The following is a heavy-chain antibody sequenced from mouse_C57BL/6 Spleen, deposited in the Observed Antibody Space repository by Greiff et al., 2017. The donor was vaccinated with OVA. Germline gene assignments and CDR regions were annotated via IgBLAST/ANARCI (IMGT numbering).Heavy chain of an antibody. D-gene: IGHD2-3*01. J-gene: IGHJ4*01. V-gene: IGHV1-80*01. Sequence: QVHVKQSGAELVKPGASVKISCKASGYAFSSYWMNWVKQRPGKGLEWIGQIYPGDGDTNYNGKFKGKATLTADKSSSTAYMQLSSLTSEDSAVYFCARGGYYDYYAMDYWGQGTSVTVSS. CDR1: GYAFSSYW. CDR3: ARGGYYDYYAMDY. CDR2: IYPGDGDT.